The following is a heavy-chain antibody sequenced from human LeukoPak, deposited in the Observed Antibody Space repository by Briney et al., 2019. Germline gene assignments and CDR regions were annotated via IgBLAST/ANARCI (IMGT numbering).Heavy chain of an antibody. Sequence: SETLSLTCTVFGGSISSSSYDWGWLRQPPGKGLEWIGSIYYSGSTYYNPTLKSRFTISVHTSKNQFSLNLNSVTAADTAVYYCATLNDYGDYGRDYWGQGTLVTVSS. CDR3: ATLNDYGDYGRDY. CDR1: GGSISSSSYD. V-gene: IGHV4-39*01. D-gene: IGHD4-17*01. CDR2: IYYSGST. J-gene: IGHJ4*02.